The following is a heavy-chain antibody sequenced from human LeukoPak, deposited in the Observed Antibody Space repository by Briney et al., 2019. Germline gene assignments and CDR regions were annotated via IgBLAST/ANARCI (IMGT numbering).Heavy chain of an antibody. CDR3: ARTYYDILTGFLSGDYLSGGYFNY. CDR2: IYYSGST. Sequence: PSETLSLTCTVSGGSISNYYWSWIRQPPGKGLEWIGYIYYSGSTSYNPSLKSRVTISVDTSKNQFSLKLRSVTVADTAVYYCARTYYDILTGFLSGDYLSGGYFNYWGQGTLVTVSS. V-gene: IGHV4-59*01. J-gene: IGHJ4*02. CDR1: GGSISNYY. D-gene: IGHD3-9*01.